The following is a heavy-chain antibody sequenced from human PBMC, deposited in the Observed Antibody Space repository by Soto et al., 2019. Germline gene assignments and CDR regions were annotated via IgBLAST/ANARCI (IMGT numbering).Heavy chain of an antibody. D-gene: IGHD6-6*01. CDR3: ARERPDGARLDP. CDR2: IYYSGST. J-gene: IGHJ5*02. Sequence: PSETLSLTCTVSGGSISSGEYYWSWIRQPPGKGLEWIGYIYYSGSTYYSPSLKSRVTISVDTSKNQFSLKLSSVTAADTAVYYCARERPDGARLDPWGQGTPVTVSS. CDR1: GGSISSGEYY. V-gene: IGHV4-30-4*01.